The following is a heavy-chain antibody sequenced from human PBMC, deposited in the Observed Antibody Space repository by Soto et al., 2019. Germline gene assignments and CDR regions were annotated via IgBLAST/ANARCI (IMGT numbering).Heavy chain of an antibody. V-gene: IGHV4-38-2*01. CDR1: GYSISSGNY. CDR2: LYHIGST. J-gene: IGHJ5*02. CDR3: VRAPKIAVWFDP. D-gene: IGHD6-19*01. Sequence: SETLSLTCAVSGYSISSGNYWAWIRQPPGRGLEWIGSLYHIGSTHYNTSLKSRVTISXXXXXXHXSXEXXXVTAXDTAMYYCVRAPKIAVWFDPWGQGTLVTVSS.